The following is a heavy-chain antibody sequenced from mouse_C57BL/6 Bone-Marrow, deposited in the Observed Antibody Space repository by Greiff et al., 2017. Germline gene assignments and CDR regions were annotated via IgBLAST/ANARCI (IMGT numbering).Heavy chain of an antibody. CDR1: GYTFTSYW. CDR2: IDPSDSYT. CDR3: ARATFAY. V-gene: IGHV1-59*01. J-gene: IGHJ3*01. Sequence: QVQLQQPGAELVRPGTSVKLSCKASGYTFTSYWMHWVKQRPGQGLEWIGVIDPSDSYTNYNQTFKGKATLTVDTSSSTAYMQLSSLTSEDSAVYYCARATFAYWGQGTLVTVSA. D-gene: IGHD6-1*01.